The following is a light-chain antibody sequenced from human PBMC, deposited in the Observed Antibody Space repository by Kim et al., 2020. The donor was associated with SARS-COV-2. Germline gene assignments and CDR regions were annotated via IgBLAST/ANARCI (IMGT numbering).Light chain of an antibody. CDR1: QGISSN. J-gene: IGKJ1*01. Sequence: ASVGDRVTLPCRASQGISSNVAWYQQKPGDVPKLLIYDASALLSGVPSRFSGSGSGTDFTLTISSLQPEDVATYYCQKYNGAPWTFGQGTKVDIK. V-gene: IGKV1-27*01. CDR3: QKYNGAPWT. CDR2: DAS.